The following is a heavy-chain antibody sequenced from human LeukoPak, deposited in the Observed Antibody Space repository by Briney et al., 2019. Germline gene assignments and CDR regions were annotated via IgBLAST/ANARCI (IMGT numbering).Heavy chain of an antibody. Sequence: VKVSCKVSGYTLTELSMHWVRQAPGKGFEWVGGFDPEDGETIYAQKFQGRVTMTEDTSTDTAYMELSSLRSEDTAVYYCATGGLYSSSWFDAFDIWGQGTMVTVSS. CDR3: ATGGLYSSSWFDAFDI. CDR1: GYTLTELS. J-gene: IGHJ3*02. V-gene: IGHV1-24*01. CDR2: FDPEDGET. D-gene: IGHD6-13*01.